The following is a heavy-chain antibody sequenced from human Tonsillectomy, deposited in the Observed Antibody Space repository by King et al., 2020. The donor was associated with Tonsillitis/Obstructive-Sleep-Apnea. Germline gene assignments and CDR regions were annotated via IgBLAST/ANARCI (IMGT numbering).Heavy chain of an antibody. CDR2: ISYDGSNK. D-gene: IGHD2-2*01. CDR1: GFTFSSYG. J-gene: IGHJ4*02. Sequence: VQLVESGGGVVQPGRSLRLSCAASGFTFSSYGMHWVRQAPGKGLEWVAVISYDGSNKYYADSVKGRFTISRDNSKNTLYLQMNRLRAEDTAVYYCAKLSATHGRASTRVDYWGQGTLVTVSS. V-gene: IGHV3-30*18. CDR3: AKLSATHGRASTRVDY.